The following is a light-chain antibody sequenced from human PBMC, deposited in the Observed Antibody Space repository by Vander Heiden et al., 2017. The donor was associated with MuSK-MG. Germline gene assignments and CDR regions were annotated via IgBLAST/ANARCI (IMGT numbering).Light chain of an antibody. CDR2: DAS. V-gene: IGKV3-11*01. CDR1: QSVSSY. CDR3: QQRSNWPPGIT. J-gene: IGKJ3*01. Sequence: EILLPQSPATLSLSPGERATLSCRASQSVSSYLAWYQQKPGQAPRLLIYDASNRATGIPARFSGSGSGTDFTLTISSLEPEDFAVYYCQQRSNWPPGITFGPGTKVDIK.